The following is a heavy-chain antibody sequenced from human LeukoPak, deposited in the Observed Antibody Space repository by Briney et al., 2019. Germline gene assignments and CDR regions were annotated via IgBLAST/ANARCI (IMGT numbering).Heavy chain of an antibody. Sequence: SETLSLTCTVSGGSISSYYWSWIRQPPGKGLEWIGYIYYSGSTNYNPSLKSRVTISVDTSKNQFSLKLSSVTAADTAVYYCARSGYSSSWHLYNWFDPWGQGTLVTVSS. D-gene: IGHD6-13*01. CDR1: GGSISSYY. CDR2: IYYSGST. V-gene: IGHV4-59*01. J-gene: IGHJ5*02. CDR3: ARSGYSSSWHLYNWFDP.